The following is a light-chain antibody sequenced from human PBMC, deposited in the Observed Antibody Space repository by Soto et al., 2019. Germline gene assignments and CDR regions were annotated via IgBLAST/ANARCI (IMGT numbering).Light chain of an antibody. CDR2: KAS. Sequence: DIQLTQSPSTLSASVGDKVTITCRASQNIVSWLAWYQQKPGKAPKLLIYKASTLESGVPSRFSGSGSGTDFTLTISGLQPDDFATYYCQQYDTYRYTFGQGTRLEIK. V-gene: IGKV1-5*03. CDR3: QQYDTYRYT. CDR1: QNIVSW. J-gene: IGKJ2*01.